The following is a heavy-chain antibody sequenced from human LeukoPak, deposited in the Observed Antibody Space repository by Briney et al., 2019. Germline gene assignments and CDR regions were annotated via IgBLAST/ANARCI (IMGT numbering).Heavy chain of an antibody. CDR2: IHPSGST. V-gene: IGHV4-4*07. D-gene: IGHD3-22*01. CDR3: ARSYYDSSGGYYYYIDV. J-gene: IGHJ6*03. CDR1: GDSISSYY. Sequence: SETLSLTCTVSGDSISSYYWSWIRQPAGKGLEWIGRIHPSGSTNYNPSLKSRVTLSVDTSKNEFSLKLSSVTASDTAVYYCARSYYDSSGGYYYYIDVWGKGTTVTVSS.